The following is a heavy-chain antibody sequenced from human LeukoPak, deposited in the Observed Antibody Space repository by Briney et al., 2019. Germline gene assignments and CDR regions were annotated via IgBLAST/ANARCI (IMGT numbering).Heavy chain of an antibody. V-gene: IGHV3-7*01. CDR3: ARGFYYYGSGSYSCYMDV. CDR2: IKQDGSEK. CDR1: GFTFSSYW. D-gene: IGHD3-10*01. J-gene: IGHJ6*03. Sequence: GGSLRLSCAASGFTFSSYWMSWVRQAPGKGLEWVANIKQDGSEKYYVDSVKGRFTISRDNAKNSLYLQMNSLRAEDTAVYYCARGFYYYGSGSYSCYMDVWGKGTTVTISS.